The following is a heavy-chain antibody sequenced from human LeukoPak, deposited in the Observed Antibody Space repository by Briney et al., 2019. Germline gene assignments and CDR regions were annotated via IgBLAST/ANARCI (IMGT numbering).Heavy chain of an antibody. Sequence: GASVKVSCKASGYTFTSYYMHWVRQAPGQGLEWMGIINPSGGSTSYAQKFQGRVTMTRDTSTSTVYMELSSLRSEDAAVYYCARDRYIVVVPAAIVLSEGRHGMDVWGQGTTVTVSS. D-gene: IGHD2-2*01. J-gene: IGHJ6*02. V-gene: IGHV1-46*01. CDR3: ARDRYIVVVPAAIVLSEGRHGMDV. CDR1: GYTFTSYY. CDR2: INPSGGST.